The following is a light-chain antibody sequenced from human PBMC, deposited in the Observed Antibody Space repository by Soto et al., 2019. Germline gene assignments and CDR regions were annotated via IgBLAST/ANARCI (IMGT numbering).Light chain of an antibody. Sequence: DIQRTQSPSTLSASVGDRVAITCRASQSISSWLAWYQQKPGKAPKLLIYDASSLESGVPSRFSGSGSGTEITLTISSLQPDDFATYYCQQYNSYWTFGQGTKVDIK. CDR2: DAS. V-gene: IGKV1-5*01. CDR3: QQYNSYWT. J-gene: IGKJ1*01. CDR1: QSISSW.